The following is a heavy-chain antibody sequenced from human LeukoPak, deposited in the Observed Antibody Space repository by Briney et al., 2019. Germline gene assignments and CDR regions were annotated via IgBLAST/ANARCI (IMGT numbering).Heavy chain of an antibody. CDR1: GFTFDDYA. CDR3: VKDITKSSDFWSGYFPSSRGYYYYGMDV. J-gene: IGHJ6*02. V-gene: IGHV3-9*01. Sequence: GRSLRLSCAASGFTFDDYAMHWVRQAPGKGLEWVSGISWNSGSIGYADSVKGRFTISRDNAKNSLYLQMNSLRAEDTALYYCVKDITKSSDFWSGYFPSSRGYYYYGMDVWGQGTTVTVSS. D-gene: IGHD3-3*01. CDR2: ISWNSGSI.